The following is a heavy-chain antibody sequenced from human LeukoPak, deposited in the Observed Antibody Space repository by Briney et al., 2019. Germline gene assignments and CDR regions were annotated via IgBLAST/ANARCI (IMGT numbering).Heavy chain of an antibody. D-gene: IGHD4-17*01. CDR2: IYYTGST. Sequence: SETLSLTCTVSGGSVSSGSYYWSWIRQPPGKGLEWIGNIYYTGSTNYNPSLKSRVTISVDTSKNQFSLKLSSVTAADTAVYYCARGPPDGDYFDYCGQGTLVTVSS. J-gene: IGHJ4*02. CDR1: GGSVSSGSYY. CDR3: ARGPPDGDYFDY. V-gene: IGHV4-61*01.